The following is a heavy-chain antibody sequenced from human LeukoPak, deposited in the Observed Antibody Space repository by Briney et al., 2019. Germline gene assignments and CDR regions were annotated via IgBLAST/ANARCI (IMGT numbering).Heavy chain of an antibody. Sequence: GGSLRLSCAASGFTFSSYAMSWVRQAPGKGLEWVSAISGSGGSTYYADSVKGRFTISRDNSKNRLYLQMNSLRAEDTAVYYCAKDRHYYDSSGATDYWGQGTLVTVSS. CDR1: GFTFSSYA. CDR3: AKDRHYYDSSGATDY. CDR2: ISGSGGST. V-gene: IGHV3-23*01. D-gene: IGHD3-22*01. J-gene: IGHJ4*02.